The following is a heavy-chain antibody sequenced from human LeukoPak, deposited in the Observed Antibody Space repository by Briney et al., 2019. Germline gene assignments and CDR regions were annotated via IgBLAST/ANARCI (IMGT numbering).Heavy chain of an antibody. CDR3: ARHNYYDSSGYGY. V-gene: IGHV1-2*02. Sequence: GASVKVSCKASGYTFTGYYMHWVRQAPGQGLEWMGWINPNSGGTNYAQKFQGRVTMTRDTSISTAYMELSRLRSDDTAVYYCARHNYYDSSGYGYWGQGTLVTVSS. CDR1: GYTFTGYY. D-gene: IGHD3-22*01. CDR2: INPNSGGT. J-gene: IGHJ4*02.